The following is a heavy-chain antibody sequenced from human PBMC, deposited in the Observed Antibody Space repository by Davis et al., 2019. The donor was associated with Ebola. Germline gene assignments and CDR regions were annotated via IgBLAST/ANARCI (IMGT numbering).Heavy chain of an antibody. CDR1: GFTFSGSA. CDR2: IRSKANSYAT. D-gene: IGHD6-19*01. J-gene: IGHJ4*02. CDR3: AKKVPGIRPFDY. Sequence: GESLKISCAASGFTFSGSAMHWVRQASGKGLEWVGRIRSKANSYATAYAASVKGRFTISRDDSKNTAYLQMNSLRAEDTAIYYCAKKVPGIRPFDYWGQGTLVSVSS. V-gene: IGHV3-73*01.